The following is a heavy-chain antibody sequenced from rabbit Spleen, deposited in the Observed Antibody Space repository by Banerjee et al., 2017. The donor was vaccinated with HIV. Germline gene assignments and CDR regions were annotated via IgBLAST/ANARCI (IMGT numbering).Heavy chain of an antibody. J-gene: IGHJ4*01. CDR1: GFSFSSSYY. V-gene: IGHV1S40*01. CDR3: ARDPRYGGTPNYASLFTL. Sequence: QSLEESGGDLVKPEGSLTLTCTASGFSFSSSYYMCWVRQAPGKGLEWIGCIWTAASETTYYANWANGRFTISKTSSTTVTLYMTSLTAADTATYFCARDPRYGGTPNYASLFTLWGPGTLVTVS. CDR2: IWTAASETT. D-gene: IGHD4-2*01.